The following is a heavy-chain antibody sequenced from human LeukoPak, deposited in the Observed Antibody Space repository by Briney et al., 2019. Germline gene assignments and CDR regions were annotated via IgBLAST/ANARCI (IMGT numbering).Heavy chain of an antibody. CDR1: GFTFSSYA. D-gene: IGHD3-10*01. CDR3: ARGWFGRVPIYYFDY. V-gene: IGHV3-30*04. Sequence: PGRSLRLSCAASGFTFSSYAMHWVRQAPGKGLEWVAVISYDGSNKYYADSVKGRFTISRDNSKNTLYLQMNSLRAEDTAVYYCARGWFGRVPIYYFDYWGQGTLVTVSS. J-gene: IGHJ4*02. CDR2: ISYDGSNK.